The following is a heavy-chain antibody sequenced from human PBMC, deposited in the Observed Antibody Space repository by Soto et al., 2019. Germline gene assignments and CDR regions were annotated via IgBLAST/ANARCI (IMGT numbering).Heavy chain of an antibody. Sequence: LSLTCTVSGDSLRNYYWSWIRQPPGKGLQYIGYIFYSGSTTYNPSLKSRVAISVDTSRNQFALKLRSVTAADTATYYCARLKRGYSYGSIIDFWGRGTLVTSP. CDR2: IFYSGST. D-gene: IGHD5-18*01. CDR3: ARLKRGYSYGSIIDF. J-gene: IGHJ4*01. V-gene: IGHV4-59*01. CDR1: GDSLRNYY.